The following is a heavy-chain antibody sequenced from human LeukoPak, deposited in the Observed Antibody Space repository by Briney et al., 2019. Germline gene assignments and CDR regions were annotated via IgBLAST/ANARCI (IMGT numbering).Heavy chain of an antibody. D-gene: IGHD3-10*01. CDR2: MSSNGIS. V-gene: IGHV4-61*02. CDR3: ARDFRFGSGSSYVRY. J-gene: IGHJ4*02. Sequence: SETLSLTCTVSGGSITRSSYSWGGIRQPARKGLEWIGRMSSNGISTYNPSLKSRVTMSIDASKNQFSLKLSSVTAADTATYYCARDFRFGSGSSYVRYWGQGILVTVSS. CDR1: GGSITRSSYS.